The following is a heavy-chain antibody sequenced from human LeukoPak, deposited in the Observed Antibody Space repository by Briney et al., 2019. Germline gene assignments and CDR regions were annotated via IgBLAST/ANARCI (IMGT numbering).Heavy chain of an antibody. J-gene: IGHJ6*02. D-gene: IGHD2-2*01. V-gene: IGHV3-74*01. Sequence: PGGSLRLSCAASGFTFSSYWMHWVRQAPGKGLVWVSRINSDGSSTSYADSVKGRFTISRDNAKNTLYLQMNSLRAEDTAVYYCAKVNGDIVVVPAAMDTYYYYGMDVWGQGTTVTVSS. CDR3: AKVNGDIVVVPAAMDTYYYYGMDV. CDR2: INSDGSST. CDR1: GFTFSSYW.